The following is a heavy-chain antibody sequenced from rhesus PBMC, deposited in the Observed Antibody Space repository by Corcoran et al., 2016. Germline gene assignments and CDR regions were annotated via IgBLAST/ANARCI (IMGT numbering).Heavy chain of an antibody. V-gene: IGHV4S12*01. Sequence: QVQLQESGPGVVKPSETLSLTCAVSGGSISGYYYWSWIRQPPGKGLEWIGSIYTNRESTNYNPSRKRRVTMSKDTSKNQFALKLTSVTATDTAGYYCARVGGYYDSGYYDYWGQGVLVTVSS. CDR1: GGSISGYYY. J-gene: IGHJ4*01. CDR3: ARVGGYYDSGYYDY. D-gene: IGHD3-28*01. CDR2: IYTNREST.